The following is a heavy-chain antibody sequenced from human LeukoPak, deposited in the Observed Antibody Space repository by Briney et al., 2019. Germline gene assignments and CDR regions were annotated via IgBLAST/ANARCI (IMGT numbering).Heavy chain of an antibody. Sequence: PGGSLRLSCAASGFTFSSYWTSWVRQAPGKGLEWVANIKQDGSEKYYVDSVKGRFTISRDNAKNSLYLQMNSLRAEDTAVYYCALYSSSWYGYFQHWGQGTLVTVSS. CDR3: ALYSSSWYGYFQH. J-gene: IGHJ1*01. CDR1: GFTFSSYW. CDR2: IKQDGSEK. V-gene: IGHV3-7*01. D-gene: IGHD6-13*01.